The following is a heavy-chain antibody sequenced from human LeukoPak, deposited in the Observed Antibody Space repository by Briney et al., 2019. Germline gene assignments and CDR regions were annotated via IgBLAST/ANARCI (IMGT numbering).Heavy chain of an antibody. J-gene: IGHJ4*02. V-gene: IGHV1-2*02. CDR1: GYTFTGYY. CDR2: INSNSGGT. D-gene: IGHD4-23*01. Sequence: ASVKVSCKASGYTFTGYYIHWVRQAPGQGREWMGWINSNSGGTNYAQKFQGRVTMTRDTSISTAYLELSRLRSYDTAVFYCTRDAVTVLTPYFDYWGQGTLVTVSS. CDR3: TRDAVTVLTPYFDY.